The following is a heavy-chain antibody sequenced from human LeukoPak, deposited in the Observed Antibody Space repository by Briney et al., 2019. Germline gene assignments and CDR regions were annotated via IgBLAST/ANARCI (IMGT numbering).Heavy chain of an antibody. Sequence: ASVKVSCKASGYTFTGYYMHWVRQAPGQGLEWMGRINPNSGGTNYAQKFQGRVTMTRDTSISTAYMELSRLRSDDTAVYYCAREGLLWFGELYYYYGMDAWGQGTTVTVSS. D-gene: IGHD3-10*01. J-gene: IGHJ6*02. CDR1: GYTFTGYY. CDR2: INPNSGGT. CDR3: AREGLLWFGELYYYYGMDA. V-gene: IGHV1-2*06.